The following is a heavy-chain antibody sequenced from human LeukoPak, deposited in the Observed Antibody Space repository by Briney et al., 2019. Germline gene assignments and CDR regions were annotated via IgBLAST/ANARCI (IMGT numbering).Heavy chain of an antibody. V-gene: IGHV3-66*01. J-gene: IGHJ4*02. CDR2: IYTGGGT. CDR1: GFTVSSYY. D-gene: IGHD3-3*01. Sequence: GGSLRLCCAASGFTVSSYYMRWVRQAPGKGLELVSVIYTGGGTYYADSGKGRFTISRDNSENTLYLQMNSLRAEDTAIYYCARVPFYDFWSGPGYFDYWGQGTLVTVSS. CDR3: ARVPFYDFWSGPGYFDY.